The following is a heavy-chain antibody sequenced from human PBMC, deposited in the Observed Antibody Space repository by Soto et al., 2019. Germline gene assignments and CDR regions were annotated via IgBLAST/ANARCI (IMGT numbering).Heavy chain of an antibody. CDR3: ARHVAVPRTRGFDY. Sequence: QVQLQESGPGLVKPSGTLSLTCAVAGGSISDNWWSWVRQAPGKGLEWIGEIYHSGTTYYNPSLKGRVMFLVDKSASQISLTLSSVTAADTAVYYCARHVAVPRTRGFDYWGQGALVAVSS. CDR2: IYHSGTT. D-gene: IGHD2-15*01. V-gene: IGHV4-4*02. J-gene: IGHJ4*02. CDR1: GGSISDNW.